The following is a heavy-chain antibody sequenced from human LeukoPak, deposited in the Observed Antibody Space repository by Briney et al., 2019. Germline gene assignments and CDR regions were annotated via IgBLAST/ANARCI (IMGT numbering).Heavy chain of an antibody. CDR1: GGSISSGGYS. D-gene: IGHD6-13*01. CDR3: ARDGAAADYFDY. J-gene: IGHJ4*02. CDR2: IYHSGST. Sequence: SETLSLTCAVSGGSISSGGYSWSWIRQPPGKGLEWIGYIYHSGSTYYNPSLKSRVTISVDRSKNQFSLKLSSVTAADTAVYYCARDGAAADYFDYWGQGTLVTVSS. V-gene: IGHV4-30-2*01.